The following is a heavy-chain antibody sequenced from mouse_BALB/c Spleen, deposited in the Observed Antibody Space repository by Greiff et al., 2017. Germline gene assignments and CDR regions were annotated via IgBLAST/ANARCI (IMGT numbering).Heavy chain of an antibody. Sequence: EVMLVESGGGLVQPGGSLRLSCATSGFTFTDYYMSWVRQPPGKALEWLGFIRNKANGYTTEYSASVKGRFTISRDNSQSILYLQMNTLRAEDSATYISARDTVYMGYNRCIDVCGAQSTLTASS. CDR3: ARDTVYMGYNRCIDV. CDR1: GFTFTDYY. D-gene: IGHD2-2*01. V-gene: IGHV7-3*02. J-gene: IGHJ1*01. CDR2: IRNKANGYTT.